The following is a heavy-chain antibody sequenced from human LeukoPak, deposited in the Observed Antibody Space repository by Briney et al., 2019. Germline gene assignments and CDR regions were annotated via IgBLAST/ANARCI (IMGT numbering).Heavy chain of an antibody. CDR1: GFTLRSYW. D-gene: IGHD1-26*01. J-gene: IGHJ4*02. CDR3: ARDLKIIVGATAVDY. Sequence: SGGSLRLSCSASGFTLRSYWMSWVRQAPGKGLEWVANIKQDGSEKYYVDSVEGRFTISRDNAKKSLYLQMNSLRVEDTAVYYCARDLKIIVGATAVDYWGQGTLVTVSS. V-gene: IGHV3-7*01. CDR2: IKQDGSEK.